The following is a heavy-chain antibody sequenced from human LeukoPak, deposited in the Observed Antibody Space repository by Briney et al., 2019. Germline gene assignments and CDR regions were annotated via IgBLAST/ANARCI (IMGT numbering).Heavy chain of an antibody. CDR1: GYTFTSYG. CDR2: ISAYSGNT. Sequence: GASVKVSCKASGYTFTSYGISWVRQAPGQGLEWIGWISAYSGNTNYAQKLQGRVTMTTDTSTSTAYMELRSLRSDDTAVYYCATATNLNYDFWSGYYHWRQETLVTVSS. D-gene: IGHD3-3*01. J-gene: IGHJ4*02. CDR3: ATATNLNYDFWSGYYH. V-gene: IGHV1-18*01.